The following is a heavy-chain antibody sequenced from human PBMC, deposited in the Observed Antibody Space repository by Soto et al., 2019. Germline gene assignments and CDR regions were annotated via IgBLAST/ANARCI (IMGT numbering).Heavy chain of an antibody. J-gene: IGHJ4*02. CDR1: GFTFSSYA. CDR3: AKGRIVVPAAMARGRFDY. Sequence: GGSLRLSCAASGFTFSSYAMSWVRQAPGKGLEWVSAISGSGGSTYYADSVKGRVTISRDNSKNTLYLQMNSLRAEDTAVYYCAKGRIVVPAAMARGRFDYWGQGTLVTVSS. CDR2: ISGSGGST. V-gene: IGHV3-23*01. D-gene: IGHD2-2*01.